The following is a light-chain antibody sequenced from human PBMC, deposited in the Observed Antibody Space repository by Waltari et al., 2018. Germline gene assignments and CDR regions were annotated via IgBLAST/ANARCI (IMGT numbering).Light chain of an antibody. CDR2: DAS. CDR3: QQGHSPPFT. J-gene: IGKJ3*01. Sequence: DIQMTQTPSTLSASVGDRVTITCRASQSISGWLSWYQQKPGKAPKLLIFDASKLESGVPSRFSGSGFGTEFALTISGLQPDDFATYFCQQGHSPPFTFGPGTKVDIK. CDR1: QSISGW. V-gene: IGKV1-5*01.